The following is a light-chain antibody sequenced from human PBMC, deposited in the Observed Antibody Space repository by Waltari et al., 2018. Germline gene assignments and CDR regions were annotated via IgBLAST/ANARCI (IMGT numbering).Light chain of an antibody. V-gene: IGKV1-39*01. J-gene: IGKJ4*01. CDR3: QQTYNAPLT. CDR2: SAS. CDR1: HNIKKY. Sequence: DIQLTHSPSSLSTSVEDRVPTTGRASHNIKKYLSWYQQKPGKAPNLLIYSASSLQSGVPSRFSGSGSGTDFTLTIISLQPEDFATYYCQQTYNAPLTFGGGTKVEIK.